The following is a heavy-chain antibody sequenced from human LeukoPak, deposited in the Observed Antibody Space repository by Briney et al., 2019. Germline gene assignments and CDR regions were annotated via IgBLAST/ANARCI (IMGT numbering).Heavy chain of an antibody. Sequence: SETLSLTCTVSGGSISSSYSYWGWIRQPPGKGLEWIGNIYYSGSTYYSPSLTSRVTVSVDTSENQFSLKLSSVTAADTAMYYCARLRDPIVVVPAAIGGYFDYWGQGTLVTVSS. J-gene: IGHJ4*02. CDR3: ARLRDPIVVVPAAIGGYFDY. CDR2: IYYSGST. V-gene: IGHV4-39*07. D-gene: IGHD2-2*01. CDR1: GGSISSSYSY.